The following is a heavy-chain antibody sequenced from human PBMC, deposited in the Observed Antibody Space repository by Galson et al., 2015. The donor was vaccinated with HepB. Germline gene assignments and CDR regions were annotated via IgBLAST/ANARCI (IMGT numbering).Heavy chain of an antibody. V-gene: IGHV3-11*01. CDR2: ISSSGSTI. D-gene: IGHD3-16*02. CDR1: GFTFSDYY. J-gene: IGHJ5*02. CDR3: ATFRSSGRYRWFDP. Sequence: SLRLSCAASGFTFSDYYMSWIRQAPGKGLEWVSYISSSGSTIYYADSVKGRFTISRDNTKNSLYLQMNSLRAEDTAVYYCATFRSSGRYRWFDPWGQGTLVTVSS.